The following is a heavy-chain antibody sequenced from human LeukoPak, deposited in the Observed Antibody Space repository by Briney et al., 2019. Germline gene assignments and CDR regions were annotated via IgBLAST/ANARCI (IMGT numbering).Heavy chain of an antibody. D-gene: IGHD3-16*01. J-gene: IGHJ4*02. CDR3: AKVWGNYYYLDY. Sequence: PGGSLRLSCVASGFTFNSYAMRWVRQAPGKGLEGVSTMSGSGGSRYYADSVQGRFTISRDNAQNTLFLQMSNLRVEDTSVYYCAKVWGNYYYLDYWGQGTLVTVSS. V-gene: IGHV3-23*01. CDR2: MSGSGGSR. CDR1: GFTFNSYA.